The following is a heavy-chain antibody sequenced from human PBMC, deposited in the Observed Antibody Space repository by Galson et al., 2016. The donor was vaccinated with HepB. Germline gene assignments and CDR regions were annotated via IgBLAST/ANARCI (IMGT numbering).Heavy chain of an antibody. V-gene: IGHV4-61*02. CDR1: GGSISSGSPC. D-gene: IGHD5-12*01. CDR3: ASNWATGYYYMDV. CDR2: ICSSGST. J-gene: IGHJ6*03. Sequence: PLSLTCTVSGGSISSGSPCWSWIRQPAGKGLDYIGRICSSGSTYYSPSLKSRVTISVGTSKNQFSLKLSSVTAADTAVYYCASNWATGYYYMDVWGKGTTVTVSS.